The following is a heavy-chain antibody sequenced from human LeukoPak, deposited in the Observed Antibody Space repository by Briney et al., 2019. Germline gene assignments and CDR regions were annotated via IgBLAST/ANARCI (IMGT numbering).Heavy chain of an antibody. CDR2: ISSSNITI. Sequence: GGSLRLSCAASGFTFSSYEMNWVRQAPGKGLEWVSYISSSNITIYYADSMKGRFTISRDNAKNSLYLQMNSLRDEDTAVYYCARGPAVYGPAAGTNWFDPWGQGTLVTVSS. CDR3: ARGPAVYGPAAGTNWFDP. D-gene: IGHD6-13*01. CDR1: GFTFSSYE. J-gene: IGHJ5*02. V-gene: IGHV3-48*03.